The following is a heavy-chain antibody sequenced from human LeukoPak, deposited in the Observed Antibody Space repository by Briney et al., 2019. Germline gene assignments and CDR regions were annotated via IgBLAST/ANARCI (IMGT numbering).Heavy chain of an antibody. CDR3: ARELLGAFDI. J-gene: IGHJ3*02. Sequence: SETLSLTCTVSGASIHNNYWSWIRQPPGQGLEWIGYTSTSGSTNYNPSLKSRVTISVDTSKKEFSLKLTSIPAADTAVYYCARELLGAFDIWGQGAMVSVSS. CDR2: TSTSGST. V-gene: IGHV4-4*09. D-gene: IGHD2-15*01. CDR1: GASIHNNY.